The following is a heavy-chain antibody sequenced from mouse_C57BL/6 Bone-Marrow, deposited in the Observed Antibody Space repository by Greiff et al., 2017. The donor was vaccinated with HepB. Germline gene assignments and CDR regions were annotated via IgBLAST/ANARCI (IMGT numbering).Heavy chain of an antibody. V-gene: IGHV2-2*01. CDR1: GFSLTSYG. J-gene: IGHJ4*01. CDR2: IWSGGST. CDR3: ARNDMITTGNYYAMDY. Sequence: VKLQESGPGLVQPSQSLSITCTVSGFSLTSYGVHWVRQSPGKGLEWLGVIWSGGSTDYNAAFISRLSISKDNSKSQVFFKMNSLQADDTAIYYCARNDMITTGNYYAMDYWGQGTSVTVSS. D-gene: IGHD2-4*01.